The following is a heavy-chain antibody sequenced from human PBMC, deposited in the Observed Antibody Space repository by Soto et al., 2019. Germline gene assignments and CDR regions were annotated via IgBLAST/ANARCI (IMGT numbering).Heavy chain of an antibody. D-gene: IGHD2-15*01. Sequence: PSQTLSLTCAISWDSVSSNSAAWNWIRQSPSRGLEWLGRTYYRSKWYKEYAASVKSRITINPDTSKNQFSLQLNSVSPEDTAVYYWARTVGWLDLWGQGTLVTVSS. V-gene: IGHV6-1*01. CDR1: WDSVSSNSAA. CDR3: ARTVGWLDL. CDR2: TYYRSKWYK. J-gene: IGHJ5*02.